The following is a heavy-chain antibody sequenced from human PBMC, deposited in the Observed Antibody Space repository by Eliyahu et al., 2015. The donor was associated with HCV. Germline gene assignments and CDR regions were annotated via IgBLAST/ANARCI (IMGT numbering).Heavy chain of an antibody. V-gene: IGHV4-59*01. CDR1: GGSIXTYX. CDR3: ASGGGGIAVAGTGGWFDP. Sequence: QVQLQESGPGLVKPSETLSLTCTVSGGSIXTYXWXWXRQPPGKGLEWIGYXHYSGSXNYNPSLKSRVTIXLDTSKNQFSLNLTSVTAADTAVYYCASGGGGIAVAGTGGWFDPWGQGTLVTVSS. CDR2: XHYSGSX. J-gene: IGHJ5*02. D-gene: IGHD6-19*01.